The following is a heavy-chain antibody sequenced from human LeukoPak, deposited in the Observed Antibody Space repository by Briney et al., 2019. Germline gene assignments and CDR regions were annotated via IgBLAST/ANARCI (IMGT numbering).Heavy chain of an antibody. CDR3: ARELLGRGGYSFDH. Sequence: ASVKVPCRASGYTFTSYLMHWMRQAPGQGLEYMGAINPNGSSTKYVHKFQGRVTMTSDTSTSTLYMELSSLRYEDTAMYYCARELLGRGGYSFDHWGQGTLVTVSS. CDR1: GYTFTSYL. J-gene: IGHJ4*02. V-gene: IGHV1-46*01. D-gene: IGHD5-24*01. CDR2: INPNGSST.